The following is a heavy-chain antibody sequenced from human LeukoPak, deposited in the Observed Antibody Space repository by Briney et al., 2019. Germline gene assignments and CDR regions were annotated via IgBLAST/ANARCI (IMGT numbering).Heavy chain of an antibody. CDR1: GVSFSGYY. V-gene: IGHV4-34*01. Sequence: SETVSLTCAVYGVSFSGYYWNWIRQPPGKGLEWIGEINHSRSTNYNPSLKSRVTMSLDTPKNHFSLKLSSVTAADTAVYYCARGKGSPYYDYDYWGQGTLVTVSS. CDR2: INHSRST. J-gene: IGHJ4*02. D-gene: IGHD3-22*01. CDR3: ARGKGSPYYDYDY.